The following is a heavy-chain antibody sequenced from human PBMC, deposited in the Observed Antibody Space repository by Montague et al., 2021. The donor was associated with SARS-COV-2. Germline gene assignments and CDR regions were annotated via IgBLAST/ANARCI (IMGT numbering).Heavy chain of an antibody. J-gene: IGHJ6*02. CDR3: ARDQRRYGSGSYYGPHYYYYGMDV. Sequence: SLRLSCAASGFTVSSNYMSWVRQAPGKGLEWVSVIYSGGSTYYAYSVKGRFTISRDNSKNTLYLQMNSLRAEDTAVYYCARDQRRYGSGSYYGPHYYYYGMDVWGQGTTVTVS. V-gene: IGHV3-66*02. CDR2: IYSGGST. CDR1: GFTVSSNY. D-gene: IGHD3-10*01.